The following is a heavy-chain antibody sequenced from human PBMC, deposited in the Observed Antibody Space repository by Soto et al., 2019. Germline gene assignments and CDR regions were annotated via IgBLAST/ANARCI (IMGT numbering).Heavy chain of an antibody. CDR3: AKTTTVTHNYFDY. CDR2: ISGSGGST. CDR1: GCTFGGYA. J-gene: IGHJ4*02. V-gene: IGHV3-23*01. Sequence: PGGSLRHPWAASGCTFGGYAMSWIRQAPGKGLEWVSAISGSGGSTYYADSVKGRFTISRDNSKNTLYLQMNSLRAEDTAVYYCAKTTTVTHNYFDYWGQGTLVTVSS. D-gene: IGHD4-17*01.